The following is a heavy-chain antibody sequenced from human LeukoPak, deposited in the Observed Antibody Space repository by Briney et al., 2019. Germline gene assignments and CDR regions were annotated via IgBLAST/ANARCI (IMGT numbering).Heavy chain of an antibody. Sequence: ASVKVSCKASGGTFTSYAISWVRQAPGHGLEWMGGIIPIFGTANYAQKFQGRVTITADESTSTAYMELSSLRSEDTAVYYCARSPTYLFVPDYWGQGTLVTVSS. J-gene: IGHJ4*02. V-gene: IGHV1-69*13. CDR3: ARSPTYLFVPDY. D-gene: IGHD2/OR15-2a*01. CDR2: IIPIFGTA. CDR1: GGTFTSYA.